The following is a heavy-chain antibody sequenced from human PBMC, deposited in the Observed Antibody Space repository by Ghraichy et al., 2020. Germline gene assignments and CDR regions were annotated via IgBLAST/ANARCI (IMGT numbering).Heavy chain of an antibody. CDR3: ARLLRGEDY. V-gene: IGHV4-39*01. CDR1: GGSISSSSYY. J-gene: IGHJ4*02. CDR2: IYYSGST. Sequence: QTLSLTCTVSGGSISSSSYYWGWIRQPPGKGLELIGSIYYSGSTYYNPSLKSRVTISVDTSKNQFSLKLSSVTAADTAVYYCARLLRGEDYWGQGTLVTVSS. D-gene: IGHD3-10*01.